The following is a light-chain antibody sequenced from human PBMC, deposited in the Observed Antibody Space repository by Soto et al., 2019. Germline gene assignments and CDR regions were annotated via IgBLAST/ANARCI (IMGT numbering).Light chain of an antibody. Sequence: IQMTQSPSSLSASVGDRVTITCRASQDISSYLAWYQQRPGKAPNLLIYVASTLHSGVPSRFSGSGSGTDFTLTISRLQSEDFATYYCQQYYEFPLTFGGGTKVDIK. J-gene: IGKJ4*01. CDR3: QQYYEFPLT. CDR1: QDISSY. V-gene: IGKV1-8*01. CDR2: VAS.